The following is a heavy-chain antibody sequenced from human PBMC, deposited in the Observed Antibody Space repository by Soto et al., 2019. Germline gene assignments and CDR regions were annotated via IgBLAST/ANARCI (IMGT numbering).Heavy chain of an antibody. CDR3: ARDSPPVDY. CDR2: ISAYNGHT. V-gene: IGHV1-18*01. J-gene: IGHJ4*02. CDR1: GYTFTSYA. Sequence: ASVKVSCKASGYTFTSYAISWVRQAPGQGLEWMGWISAYNGHTKYAQMLQGRVTMTTDTSTSTAYMELRSLRSDDTAVYYCARDSPPVDYWGQGTLVTVPQ.